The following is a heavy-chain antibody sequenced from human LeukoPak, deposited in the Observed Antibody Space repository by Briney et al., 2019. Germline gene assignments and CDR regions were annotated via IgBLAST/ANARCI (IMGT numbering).Heavy chain of an antibody. D-gene: IGHD6-13*01. Sequence: ASVKVSCKTSGFIFTGYNIHWERQAPGQGLEWMGWINPNSGGTYYTQHFQGRVSMTLDTSISTAYMELSSLRSDDTAVYYCARDMTPTIAAESWLDPWGQGTLITVSS. CDR2: INPNSGGT. J-gene: IGHJ5*02. CDR1: GFIFTGYN. V-gene: IGHV1-2*02. CDR3: ARDMTPTIAAESWLDP.